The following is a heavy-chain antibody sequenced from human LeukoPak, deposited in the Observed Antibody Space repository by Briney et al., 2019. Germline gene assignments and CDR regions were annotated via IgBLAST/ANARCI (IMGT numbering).Heavy chain of an antibody. CDR1: GGSISSSNW. Sequence: PSGTLSLTCAVSGGSISSSNWWSWVRQPPGKGLEWIGEIYHSGSTNYNPSLNSRVTISVDKSKCQFSLKLSSVTAADTAVYYCAREDGGPNWFDPWGQGTLVTVSS. CDR2: IYHSGST. D-gene: IGHD4-23*01. V-gene: IGHV4-4*02. J-gene: IGHJ5*02. CDR3: AREDGGPNWFDP.